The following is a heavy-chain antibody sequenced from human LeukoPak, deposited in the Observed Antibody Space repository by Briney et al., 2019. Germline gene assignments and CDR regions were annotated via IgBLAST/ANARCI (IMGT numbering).Heavy chain of an antibody. CDR3: ARGLRWD. CDR1: GFTFSSYA. D-gene: IGHD4-23*01. CDR2: ISYDGSNN. J-gene: IGHJ4*02. Sequence: PGGSLRLSCAASGFTFSSYAMSWVRQAPGKGLEWVAVISYDGSNNYYADSVKGRFTISRDNSKNTLYLQMNTLRFEDTAVYYCARGLRWDWGQGTLVTVSS. V-gene: IGHV3-30-3*01.